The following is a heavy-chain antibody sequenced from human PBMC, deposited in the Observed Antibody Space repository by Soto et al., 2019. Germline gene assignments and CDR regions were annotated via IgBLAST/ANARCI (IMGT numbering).Heavy chain of an antibody. D-gene: IGHD2-21*01. CDR2: ISGRGDAI. V-gene: IGHV3-48*02. CDR3: ARPGAGALFYYAMDV. J-gene: IGHJ6*02. CDR1: GFTFIDYS. Sequence: EVQLLESGGGLVQPGGSLRLSCAASGFTFIDYSMNWIRQAPGKGLEWISFISGRGDAIYYADSLKGRFIVSRDNAKNSQYLQMNSLSDDDTAVYYCARPGAGALFYYAMDVWGQGTTVTVSS.